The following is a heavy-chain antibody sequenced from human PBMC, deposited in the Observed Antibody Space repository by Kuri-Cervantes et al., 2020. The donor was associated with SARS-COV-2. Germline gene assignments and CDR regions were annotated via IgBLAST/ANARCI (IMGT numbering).Heavy chain of an antibody. D-gene: IGHD4/OR15-4a*01. CDR1: GGSISSGSYY. CDR3: ARRAKHWYFDL. Sequence: LRLSCTVSGGSISSGSYYWSWIRQPAGKGLEWIGRIYTSGSTNYNPSLKSQVTISVDTSKNQFSLKLSSVTAADTAVYYCARRAKHWYFDLWGRGTLVTVSS. CDR2: IYTSGST. J-gene: IGHJ2*01. V-gene: IGHV4-61*02.